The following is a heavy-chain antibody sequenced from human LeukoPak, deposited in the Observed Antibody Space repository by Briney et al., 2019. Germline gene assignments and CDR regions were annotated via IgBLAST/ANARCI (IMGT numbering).Heavy chain of an antibody. D-gene: IGHD2-21*02. CDR3: AKRDRVTEFDY. Sequence: PGGSLRPSCAASGFTFNNYGMHWVRQAPGKGLEWVALIQPDGNDKYYADSVKGRFTVSRDNSKNTLYLQLNSLRAEDTAVYYCAKRDRVTEFDYWGQGTLVTVSS. J-gene: IGHJ4*02. CDR1: GFTFNNYG. V-gene: IGHV3-30*02. CDR2: IQPDGNDK.